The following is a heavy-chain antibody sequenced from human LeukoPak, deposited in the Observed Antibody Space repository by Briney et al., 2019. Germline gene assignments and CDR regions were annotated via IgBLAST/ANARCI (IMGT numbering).Heavy chain of an antibody. V-gene: IGHV4-59*08. Sequence: KPSETLSLTCTVSGGSISSYYWSWIRQPPGKGLEWIGYIYYSGSTNYNPSLKSRVTISVDTSKNQFSLKLSSVTPADTAVYYCARSDRYYYYGMDVWGQGTTVTVSS. CDR2: IYYSGST. CDR3: ARSDRYYYYGMDV. CDR1: GGSISSYY. J-gene: IGHJ6*02.